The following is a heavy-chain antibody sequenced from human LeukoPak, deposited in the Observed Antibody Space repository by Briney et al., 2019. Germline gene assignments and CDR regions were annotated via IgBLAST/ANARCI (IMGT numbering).Heavy chain of an antibody. Sequence: GGSLRLSCAASGFTFSSYSMSWVRQAPGKGLEWVSAISGSGGSTYYADSVKGRFTISRDNSKNTLYLQMNSLRAEDTAVYYCAKSGRNGIAHSFDPWGQGTLVTVSS. CDR3: AKSGRNGIAHSFDP. CDR2: ISGSGGST. V-gene: IGHV3-23*01. J-gene: IGHJ5*02. D-gene: IGHD6-13*01. CDR1: GFTFSSYS.